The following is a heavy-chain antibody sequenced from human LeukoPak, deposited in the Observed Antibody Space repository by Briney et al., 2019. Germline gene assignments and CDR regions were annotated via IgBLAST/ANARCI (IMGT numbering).Heavy chain of an antibody. D-gene: IGHD3-22*01. V-gene: IGHV3-23*01. J-gene: IGHJ4*02. CDR1: GFTFSSYA. CDR2: ISGSGGST. CDR3: AKDFGSPTNTYWYYYDSSGYLDY. Sequence: GGSLRLSCAASGFTFSSYAMSWVRQAPGKGLEWVSAISGSGGSTYYADSVKGRFTISRDNSKNTLYLRMNSLRAEDTAVYYCAKDFGSPTNTYWYYYDSSGYLDYWGQGTLVTVSS.